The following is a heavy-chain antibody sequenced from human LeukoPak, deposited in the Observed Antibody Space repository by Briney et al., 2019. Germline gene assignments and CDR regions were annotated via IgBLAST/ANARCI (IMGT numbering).Heavy chain of an antibody. V-gene: IGHV1-69*04. CDR2: IIPIFGIA. Sequence: SVKVSCKVSGGTFSSYAISWVRQAPGQGLEWMGRIIPIFGIANYAQKFQGRVTITADKSTSTAYMELSSLRSEDTAVYYCAREDQGAVAADYWGQGTLVTVSS. CDR3: AREDQGAVAADY. CDR1: GGTFSSYA. J-gene: IGHJ4*02. D-gene: IGHD6-19*01.